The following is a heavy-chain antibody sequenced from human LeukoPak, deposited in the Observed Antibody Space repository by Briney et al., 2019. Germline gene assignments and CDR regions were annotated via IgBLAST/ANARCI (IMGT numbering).Heavy chain of an antibody. CDR2: INPNGGGT. Sequence: ASVKVSCKASGYTFTGYYIHWVRQAPGQGLEWMGWINPNGGGTKYAQKFQYRVTMTRDTSISTAYMELGRLTSDDTAVYYCARAGLWDYSDSSGYHNGAFDIWGQGTMVTVSS. D-gene: IGHD3-22*01. CDR3: ARAGLWDYSDSSGYHNGAFDI. J-gene: IGHJ3*02. V-gene: IGHV1-2*02. CDR1: GYTFTGYY.